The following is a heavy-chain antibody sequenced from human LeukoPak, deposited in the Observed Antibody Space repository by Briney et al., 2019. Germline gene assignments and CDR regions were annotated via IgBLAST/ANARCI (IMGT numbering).Heavy chain of an antibody. D-gene: IGHD1-1*01. Sequence: PGGSLRLSCEAAGFSFRDYPMGWVRRDSGKRLEWVSGISAGADVIFYADPVKGRFTISRDNSKNTLYLQMNSLRAEDSAEYYCAKSLLTTATGTGRAFDIWGQGTMVTVSA. CDR3: AKSLLTTATGTGRAFDI. V-gene: IGHV3-23*01. CDR1: GFSFRDYP. J-gene: IGHJ3*02. CDR2: ISAGADVI.